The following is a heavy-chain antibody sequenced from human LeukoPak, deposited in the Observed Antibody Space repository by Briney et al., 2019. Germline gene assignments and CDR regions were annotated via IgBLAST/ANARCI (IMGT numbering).Heavy chain of an antibody. V-gene: IGHV4-59*01. CDR3: ARDQRTVGYYGMDV. D-gene: IGHD1-26*01. CDR1: GGSISNYY. J-gene: IGHJ6*02. CDR2: IYYSGST. Sequence: PSETLSLTCTVSGGSISNYYWSWVRRPPGKGLEWIGYIYYSGSTNYNPSLKSRVTISVDTSKNQFSLKLRSVTAADTAVYYCARDQRTVGYYGMDVWGRGTTVTASS.